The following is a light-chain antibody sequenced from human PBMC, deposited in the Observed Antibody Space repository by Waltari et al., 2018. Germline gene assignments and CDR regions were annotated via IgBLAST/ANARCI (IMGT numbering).Light chain of an antibody. J-gene: IGLJ2*01. CDR3: SSYIDSSTLEL. CDR2: DVS. V-gene: IGLV2-14*03. Sequence: QSALTQPASVSGSPGQSITIPCTGTSSDIGGYTYVSGYQQVPGKAPKRIIYDVSHRPSGVSSRFSGSKSGNTASLPISGLQAEDEANYYCSSYIDSSTLELFGGGTSLTVL. CDR1: SSDIGGYTY.